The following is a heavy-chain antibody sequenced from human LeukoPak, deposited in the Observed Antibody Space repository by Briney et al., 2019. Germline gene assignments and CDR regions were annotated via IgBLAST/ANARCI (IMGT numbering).Heavy chain of an antibody. CDR2: IHYSGST. D-gene: IGHD3-10*01. CDR1: GDSISSNSYY. V-gene: IGHV4-39*01. CDR3: ARGRRYYYGSETYSAFGY. Sequence: SETLSLTCTVSGDSISSNSYYWGWIRQPPGEGLEWIGNIHYSGSTYYNPSLKSRVTISVDTSKNQFSLKLSSVSAADTAVYYCARGRRYYYGSETYSAFGYWGQGTLVTVSS. J-gene: IGHJ4*02.